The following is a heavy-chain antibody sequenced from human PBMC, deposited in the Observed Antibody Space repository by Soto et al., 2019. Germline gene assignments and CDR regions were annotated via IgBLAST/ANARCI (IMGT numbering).Heavy chain of an antibody. Sequence: EVQLVESGGGLVQPGGSLRLSCAASGFTFSSYDMHWVRQATGKGLEWVSAIGTAGDTYYPGSVKGRFTISRENAKNSLYLQMNSLRAGDTAVYYCARGWFGEPVDYWGQGTLGTVSS. CDR3: ARGWFGEPVDY. CDR1: GFTFSSYD. V-gene: IGHV3-13*01. D-gene: IGHD3-10*01. J-gene: IGHJ4*02. CDR2: IGTAGDT.